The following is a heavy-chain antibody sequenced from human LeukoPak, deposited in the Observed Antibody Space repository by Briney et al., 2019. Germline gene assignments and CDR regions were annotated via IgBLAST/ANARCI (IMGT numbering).Heavy chain of an antibody. CDR2: IYYSGST. D-gene: IGHD3-9*01. CDR1: GGSISSYY. J-gene: IGHJ4*02. CDR3: ARIPLTGYGARPYYFDY. Sequence: SSETLSLTCTVSGGSISSYYWSWIRQPPGKGLEWIGYIYYSGSTNYNPSLKSRVTISVDTSKNQFSLKLSSVTAADTAVYYCARIPLTGYGARPYYFDYWGQGTLVTVSS. V-gene: IGHV4-59*12.